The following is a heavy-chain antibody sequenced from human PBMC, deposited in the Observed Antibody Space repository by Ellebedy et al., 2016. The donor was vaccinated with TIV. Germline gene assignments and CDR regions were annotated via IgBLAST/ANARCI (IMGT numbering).Heavy chain of an antibody. CDR3: ARAGDKLGTRNPSGWCDFDY. D-gene: IGHD6-19*01. CDR1: GYTFTSYY. J-gene: IGHJ4*02. V-gene: IGHV1-46*04. Sequence: ASVKVSCKASGYTFTSYYMHWVRQAPGQGLEWMGIINPSGGSTSYAQKLQGRVTMTRDTSTRTVYMELSSLRSEDTAVYYCARAGDKLGTRNPSGWCDFDYWGQGTLVTVSS. CDR2: INPSGGST.